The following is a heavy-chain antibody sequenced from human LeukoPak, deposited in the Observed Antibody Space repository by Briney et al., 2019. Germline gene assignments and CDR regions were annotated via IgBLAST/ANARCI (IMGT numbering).Heavy chain of an antibody. J-gene: IGHJ4*02. V-gene: IGHV3-30*02. D-gene: IGHD1-1*01. CDR2: IRYDGSNK. Sequence: GGSLRLSCAASGFTFSSYGMHWVRQAPGKGLEWVAFIRYDGSNKYYADSVKGRFTISRDNSKNTLYLQMNSLRVEDTAVYYCAGNWNDRFYYFDYWGQGTLVTVSS. CDR1: GFTFSSYG. CDR3: AGNWNDRFYYFDY.